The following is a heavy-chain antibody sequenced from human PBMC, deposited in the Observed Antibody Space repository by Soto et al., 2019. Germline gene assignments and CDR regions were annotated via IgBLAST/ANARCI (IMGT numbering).Heavy chain of an antibody. CDR3: AKDLTYVDSDY. CDR1: GFTFSTYA. CDR2: ISNSGGST. Sequence: GGSLRLSCAASGFTFSTYAMSWVRQAPGKGLEWVGGISNSGGSTYYADSVKGRFTISRDNSKNTLYLQMNSLSAGDTALYYCAKDLTYVDSDYWGQGTLVTVSS. V-gene: IGHV3-23*01. J-gene: IGHJ4*02. D-gene: IGHD3-9*01.